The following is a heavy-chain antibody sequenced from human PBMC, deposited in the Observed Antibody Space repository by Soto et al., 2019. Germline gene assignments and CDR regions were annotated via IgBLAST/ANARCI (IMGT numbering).Heavy chain of an antibody. J-gene: IGHJ4*02. D-gene: IGHD3-3*01. CDR2: IIPIFVTT. V-gene: IGHV1-69*01. CDR3: ARVFPDGWVEPGVVRGYLDT. Sequence: QVQLVQSGAEVKEPGSAVKVSCKAPADSFSSYGISWVRQAPGQGLEWMGGIIPIFVTTNYAETFQGRVTVTADESTNTAYMELSSLRSEDTALYYCARVFPDGWVEPGVVRGYLDTWGRGTLVTVSS. CDR1: ADSFSSYG.